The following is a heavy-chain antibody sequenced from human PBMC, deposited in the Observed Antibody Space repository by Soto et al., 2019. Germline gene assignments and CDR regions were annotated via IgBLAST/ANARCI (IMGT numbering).Heavy chain of an antibody. V-gene: IGHV1-69*13. D-gene: IGHD2-15*01. CDR2: IIPIFGTA. CDR3: ASSPVGAAMVDYYYYGMDV. CDR1: GGTFSSYA. Sequence: SVKVSCKASGGTFSSYAISWVRQAPGQGLEWMGGIIPIFGTANYAQKFQGRVTITADESTSTAYMELSSLRSEDTAVYYCASSPVGAAMVDYYYYGMDVWGQGTTVTVSS. J-gene: IGHJ6*02.